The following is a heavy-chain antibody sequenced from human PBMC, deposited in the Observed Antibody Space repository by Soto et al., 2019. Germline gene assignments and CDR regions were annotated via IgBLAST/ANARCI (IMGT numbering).Heavy chain of an antibody. D-gene: IGHD6-25*01. CDR3: ARFSIAAEGPFLDV. CDR1: GGPVNSGNFY. J-gene: IGHJ4*02. Sequence: SETLSLTCTVSGGPVNSGNFYWTWIRQPPGKGLEWIGYIFYTGTTYYNPSLKSRLSISVDTSKNHFSLKLASVTAADTAVYYCARFSIAAEGPFLDVWDEGALVTVSS. CDR2: IFYTGTT. V-gene: IGHV4-30-4*01.